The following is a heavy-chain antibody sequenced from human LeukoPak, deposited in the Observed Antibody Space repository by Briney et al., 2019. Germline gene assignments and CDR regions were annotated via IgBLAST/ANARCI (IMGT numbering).Heavy chain of an antibody. V-gene: IGHV4-61*02. CDR1: GGSISSGSYY. CDR3: ARVHYSSSWYAKATAYWYFDL. CDR2: IYTSGST. D-gene: IGHD6-13*01. J-gene: IGHJ2*01. Sequence: SETLSLTCTVSGGSISSGSYYWSWIRQPAGKGLEWIGRIYTSGSTNYNPSLKSRVTISVDTSKNLFSLKLSSVTAADTAVYYCARVHYSSSWYAKATAYWYFDLWGRGTLVTVSS.